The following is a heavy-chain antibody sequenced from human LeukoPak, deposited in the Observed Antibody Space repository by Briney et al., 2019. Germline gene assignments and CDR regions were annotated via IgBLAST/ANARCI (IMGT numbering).Heavy chain of an antibody. V-gene: IGHV3-23*01. CDR2: ISGSGGST. D-gene: IGHD1-26*01. CDR3: AKIRNSGSYNFDY. CDR1: GFTFSSYA. J-gene: IGHJ4*02. Sequence: PGGSLRLSCAASGFTFSSYAMSWGRQAPGKGREWVSAISGSGGSTYYADSVKRRFTISRDNSKNTLYRQMNSLRAEDTAVYYCAKIRNSGSYNFDYWGQGTLVTVSS.